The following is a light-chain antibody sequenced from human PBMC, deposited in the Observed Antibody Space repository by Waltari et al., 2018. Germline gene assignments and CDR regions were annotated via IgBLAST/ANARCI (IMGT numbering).Light chain of an antibody. Sequence: QSALTQPASVSGSPGQSITISCTGTNSDIGYYNYVSWYQQYPGKAPNLMIFDVTRWPSGVSHRFSGSKAGNTASLTISGLQAEDEADYFCAAYTSTNTVIFGGGTKVTVL. CDR3: AAYTSTNTVI. J-gene: IGLJ2*01. CDR2: DVT. CDR1: NSDIGYYNY. V-gene: IGLV2-14*01.